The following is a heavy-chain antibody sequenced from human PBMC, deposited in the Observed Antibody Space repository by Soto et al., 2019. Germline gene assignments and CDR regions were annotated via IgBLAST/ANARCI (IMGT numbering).Heavy chain of an antibody. CDR3: AKDLSYRYNWFDP. J-gene: IGHJ5*02. CDR1: AFTFSSYA. D-gene: IGHD1-26*01. Sequence: GGSLRLSRATSAFTFSSYAMSWVRPAPGKGLEWVSAVSGSGDSTYYADSVKGRFTISRDNSKNTLYLQMNSLRAEDTAVYYCAKDLSYRYNWFDPWGQGTLVTVSS. V-gene: IGHV3-23*01. CDR2: VSGSGDST.